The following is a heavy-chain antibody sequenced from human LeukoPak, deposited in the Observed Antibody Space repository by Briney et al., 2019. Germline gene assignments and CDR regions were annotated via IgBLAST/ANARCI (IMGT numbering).Heavy chain of an antibody. J-gene: IGHJ4*02. V-gene: IGHV3-7*03. Sequence: GGSLRLSCAASGFTFSSYWMQWVRQAPGKGLEWVANIKQDGSEKYYADSVRGRFIISRDNAKNALYLQMSSLRAEDTAIYYCARRYFDYWGQGTLVTVSS. CDR1: GFTFSSYW. CDR2: IKQDGSEK. CDR3: ARRYFDY.